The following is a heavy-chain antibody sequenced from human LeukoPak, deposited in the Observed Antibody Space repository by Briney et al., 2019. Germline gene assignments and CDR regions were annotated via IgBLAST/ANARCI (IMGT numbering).Heavy chain of an antibody. CDR3: ARQSGSSSGLDY. J-gene: IGHJ4*02. CDR1: GGSISSTNW. D-gene: IGHD6-6*01. CDR2: VDHSGST. Sequence: SETLSLTCAVSGGSISSTNWWSWVRQPPGKGLEWIGEVDHSGSTKYNPALKSRVTISVDKSKNQFSLKLSSVTAADTAVYYCARQSGSSSGLDYWGQGTLVTVSS. V-gene: IGHV4-4*02.